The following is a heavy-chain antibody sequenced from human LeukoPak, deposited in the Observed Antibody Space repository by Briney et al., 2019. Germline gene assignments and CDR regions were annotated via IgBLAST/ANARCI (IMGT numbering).Heavy chain of an antibody. J-gene: IGHJ4*02. CDR2: ISAYNGNT. Sequence: ASVKVSCKASGYTFTSYGISWVRQAPGQGLEWMGWISAYNGNTNYAQKFQGRVTMTRDTSISTAYMELSRLRSDDTAVYYCARVSNENYYDSSGYSVELDYWGQGTLVTVSS. CDR3: ARVSNENYYDSSGYSVELDY. CDR1: GYTFTSYG. V-gene: IGHV1-18*01. D-gene: IGHD3-22*01.